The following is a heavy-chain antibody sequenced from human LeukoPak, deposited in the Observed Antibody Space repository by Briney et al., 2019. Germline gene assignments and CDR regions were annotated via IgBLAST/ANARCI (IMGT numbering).Heavy chain of an antibody. CDR2: IYYSGST. V-gene: IGHV4-59*01. CDR3: ARSGYYTGLLLE. Sequence: SETLSLTCTVSGGSISSYYWSWIRQPPGKGLKWIGYIYYSGSTNYNPSLKSRVTISVDTSKNQFSLKLSSVTAADTAVYYCARSGYYTGLLLEWGQGTLVTVSS. CDR1: GGSISSYY. J-gene: IGHJ4*02. D-gene: IGHD3-3*01.